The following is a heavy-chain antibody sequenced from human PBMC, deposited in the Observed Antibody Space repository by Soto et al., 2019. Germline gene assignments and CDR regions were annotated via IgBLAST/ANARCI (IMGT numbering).Heavy chain of an antibody. D-gene: IGHD1-1*01. CDR3: ARGSQLERDAFDI. V-gene: IGHV4-31*03. J-gene: IGHJ3*02. CDR1: GVSISSGGYY. Sequence: QVQLQESGPGLVKPSQTLSLTCTVSGVSISSGGYYWSWIRQHPGKGLEWIGYIYYTGSTYYNPSLKSRVTMSLDTSKNQFSLKLSSVTVADTAVYYCARGSQLERDAFDIWGKGTMVTVSS. CDR2: IYYTGST.